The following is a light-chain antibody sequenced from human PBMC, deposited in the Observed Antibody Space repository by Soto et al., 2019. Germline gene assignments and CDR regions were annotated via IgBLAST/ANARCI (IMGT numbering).Light chain of an antibody. CDR3: SSFPTTSTQV. CDR1: NSDISAYNY. V-gene: IGLV2-14*03. Sequence: QSALTQPASISGSPGQSIAISCTGTNSDISAYNYVSWYQQHPGKAPKLVIYDVTNRPSGVSDRFSGSKSGDTASLTISGLQPEDEADYYCSSFPTTSTQVFGGGTKVTVL. J-gene: IGLJ2*01. CDR2: DVT.